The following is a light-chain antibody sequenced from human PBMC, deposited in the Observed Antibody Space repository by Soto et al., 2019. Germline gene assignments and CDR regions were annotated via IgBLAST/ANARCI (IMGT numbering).Light chain of an antibody. V-gene: IGLV2-8*01. CDR2: EVN. J-gene: IGLJ2*01. Sequence: QSALTQPPSASGSPGQSVTISCTGTSSDVGGFKYVSWYQQKSGKAPKLILYEVNERPSGVPDRFSGSKSDNTASLTVSGLQAEDEADYYCSAYAGLNNVVFGGGTKLTVL. CDR3: SAYAGLNNVV. CDR1: SSDVGGFKY.